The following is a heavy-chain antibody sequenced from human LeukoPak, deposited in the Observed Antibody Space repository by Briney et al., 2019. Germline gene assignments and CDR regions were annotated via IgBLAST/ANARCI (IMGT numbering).Heavy chain of an antibody. CDR3: ARGEVGAIGTFDY. D-gene: IGHD1-26*01. CDR2: IYYSGST. J-gene: IGHJ4*02. V-gene: IGHV4-59*01. Sequence: LETLSLTCTVSGGSISSYYWSWIRQPPGKGLEWIGYIYYSGSTNYNPSLKSRATISVDTSKNQFSLKLSSVTAADTAVYYCARGEVGAIGTFDYWGQGTLVTVSS. CDR1: GGSISSYY.